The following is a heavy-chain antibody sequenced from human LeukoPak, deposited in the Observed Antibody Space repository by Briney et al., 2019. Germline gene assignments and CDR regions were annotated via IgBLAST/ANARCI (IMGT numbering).Heavy chain of an antibody. D-gene: IGHD3-22*01. CDR1: GYSISSGYY. Sequence: PSETLSLTCTVSGYSISSGYYWGWIRQPPGKGLEWIGSIYHSGSTYYNPSLKSRVTISVDTSKNQFSLKLSSVTAADTAVYYCAREAFGYYDSRGQHDYWGQGTLVTVSS. V-gene: IGHV4-38-2*02. J-gene: IGHJ4*02. CDR3: AREAFGYYDSRGQHDY. CDR2: IYHSGST.